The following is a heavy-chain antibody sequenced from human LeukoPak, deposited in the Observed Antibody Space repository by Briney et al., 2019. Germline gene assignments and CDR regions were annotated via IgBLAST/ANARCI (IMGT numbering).Heavy chain of an antibody. J-gene: IGHJ3*02. CDR2: IYSGDNT. CDR1: GFTVNTNY. V-gene: IGHV3-66*01. Sequence: PGGSLRLSCAASGFTVNTNYMNWVRQAPGKGLEWVSVIYSGDNTYYADSVKGRFTISRDNSKNTLYLQMNSLRAEDTAVYYCARGGYCSGGSCYSSLTTFDMWGQGTMVTVSS. D-gene: IGHD2-15*01. CDR3: ARGGYCSGGSCYSSLTTFDM.